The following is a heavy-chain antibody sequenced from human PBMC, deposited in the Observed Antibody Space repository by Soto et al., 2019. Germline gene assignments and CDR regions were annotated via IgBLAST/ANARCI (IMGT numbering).Heavy chain of an antibody. D-gene: IGHD2-15*01. Sequence: EVQLVESGGGLVQPGGSLTLACAASGFTFSNYWLYWVRQAPGKGLVWVSRINSDGTRASYGDSAKGRFTISRDNAKSTLYLQMNSMRADDTAAYYCASAHSGPDWGQGTLVTV. CDR3: ASAHSGPD. J-gene: IGHJ4*02. V-gene: IGHV3-74*01. CDR1: GFTFSNYW. CDR2: INSDGTRA.